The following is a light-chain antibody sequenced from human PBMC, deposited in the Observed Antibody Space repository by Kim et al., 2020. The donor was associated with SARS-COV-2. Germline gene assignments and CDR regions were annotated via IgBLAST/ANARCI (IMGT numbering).Light chain of an antibody. CDR1: SIGRRS. V-gene: IGLV3-21*04. CDR2: YDS. Sequence: PGKAARITCGGTSIGRRSVPWYQQNPGQAPVLVISYDSVRPSGIPERFSGSNSGNTATVTISRVEAGDEADYYCQVWDSSDDHRVVFGGGTQLTVL. J-gene: IGLJ2*01. CDR3: QVWDSSDDHRVV.